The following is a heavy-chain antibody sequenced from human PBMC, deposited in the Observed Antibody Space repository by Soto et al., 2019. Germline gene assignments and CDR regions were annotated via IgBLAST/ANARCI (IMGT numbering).Heavy chain of an antibody. V-gene: IGHV4-30-4*01. D-gene: IGHD3-22*01. CDR3: AREEALIVVPTGGIDYSFDS. Sequence: SETLSLTCTVSGASISSGDHFWTWLRQPPGKRLEWIGYSYYSGSTYYNPSLKARVAISVDTSKNQFSLTLTSVTAADTAVYYCAREEALIVVPTGGIDYSFDSWGQGTLVTVSS. J-gene: IGHJ4*02. CDR2: SYYSGST. CDR1: GASISSGDHF.